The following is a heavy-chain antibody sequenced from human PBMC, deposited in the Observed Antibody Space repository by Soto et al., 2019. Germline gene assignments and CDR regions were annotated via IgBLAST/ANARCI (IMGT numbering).Heavy chain of an antibody. D-gene: IGHD2-2*01. Sequence: GGSLRLSCAASGFTFSSYSMNWVRQAPGKGLEWVSPISSSSSYIYYADSVKGRFTISRDNAKNSLYLQMNSLRAEDTAVYYCARDCSSTSCYPHYYYYYGMDVWGQGTTVTVSS. CDR1: GFTFSSYS. CDR3: ARDCSSTSCYPHYYYYYGMDV. V-gene: IGHV3-21*01. CDR2: ISSSSSYI. J-gene: IGHJ6*02.